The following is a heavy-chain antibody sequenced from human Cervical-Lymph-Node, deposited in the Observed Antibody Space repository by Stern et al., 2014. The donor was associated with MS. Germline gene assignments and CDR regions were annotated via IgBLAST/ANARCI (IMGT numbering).Heavy chain of an antibody. CDR3: ARQTTAWASDV. Sequence: EVQLVESGAELIRPGESLKISCKGSGFKFSIYWIAWVRQMPGKGLEWMGIIYPVAPETRYSPSFQGQVTMSADKSTSTACLQWSSLNASDTAMYFCARQTTAWASDVWGQGTLVPVSS. CDR1: GFKFSIYW. J-gene: IGHJ4*02. V-gene: IGHV5-51*01. CDR2: IYPVAPET. D-gene: IGHD1-14*01.